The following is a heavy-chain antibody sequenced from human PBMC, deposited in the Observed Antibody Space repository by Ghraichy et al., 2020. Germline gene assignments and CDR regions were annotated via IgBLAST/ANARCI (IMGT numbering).Heavy chain of an antibody. D-gene: IGHD7-27*01. J-gene: IGHJ4*02. CDR1: GGSISSGGYS. CDR3: ARGGGRLGGNFDY. Sequence: TLSLTCTVSGGSISSGGYSWSWIRQHPGKGLEWIGYIYYSGSTYYNPSLKTRVTISVDTSKNQFSLKLSSVTAADTAIYYCARGGGRLGGNFDYWGQGTLVTVSS. CDR2: IYYSGST. V-gene: IGHV4-31*03.